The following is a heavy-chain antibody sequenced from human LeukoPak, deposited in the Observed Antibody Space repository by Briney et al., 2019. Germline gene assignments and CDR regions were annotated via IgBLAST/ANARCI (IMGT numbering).Heavy chain of an antibody. CDR3: VRGARRFLDSQCCFEY. CDR2: ISWDDGGT. J-gene: IGHJ4*02. D-gene: IGHD3-3*01. V-gene: IGHV3-43*01. Sequence: GGSLRLSCAASGFTFDDYTMHWVRQVPGKGLEWVSLISWDDGGTYYAESVKGGFTCARDSSKNSVYLQRNSLTTEDTALYYCVRGARRFLDSQCCFEYWGQGTLVPVST. CDR1: GFTFDDYT.